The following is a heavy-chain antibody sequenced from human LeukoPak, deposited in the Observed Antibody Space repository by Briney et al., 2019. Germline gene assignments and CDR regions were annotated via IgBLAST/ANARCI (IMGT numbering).Heavy chain of an antibody. V-gene: IGHV3-30*04. CDR3: AREDHSSGYAGAIGFDP. Sequence: GGSLGLSCAASGFTFSTYPMHWVRQAPGKGLEWVAGISSDGSDKHYPDSVKGRLTISRDNSKDTVFLQMNSLRFEDTAVFYCAREDHSSGYAGAIGFDPWGQGTLVTVSS. CDR1: GFTFSTYP. CDR2: ISSDGSDK. J-gene: IGHJ5*02. D-gene: IGHD3-22*01.